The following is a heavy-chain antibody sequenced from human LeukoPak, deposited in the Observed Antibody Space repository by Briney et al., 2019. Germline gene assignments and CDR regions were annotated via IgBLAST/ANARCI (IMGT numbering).Heavy chain of an antibody. Sequence: PERSLRLSCAASGFTFSSYGMHWVRQAPGKGLEWVAAISYDGSNKYYADSVKGRFTISRDNSKNTLYLQMNSLRAEDTAAYYCAKAGFRCSSTSCYKYFQHWGQGTLVTVSS. CDR1: GFTFSSYG. CDR2: ISYDGSNK. D-gene: IGHD2-2*02. CDR3: AKAGFRCSSTSCYKYFQH. J-gene: IGHJ1*01. V-gene: IGHV3-30*18.